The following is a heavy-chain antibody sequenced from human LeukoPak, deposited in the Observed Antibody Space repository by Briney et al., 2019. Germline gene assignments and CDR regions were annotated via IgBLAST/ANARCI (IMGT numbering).Heavy chain of an antibody. V-gene: IGHV3-23*01. CDR2: ISGSGGST. CDR3: AKEFSPRWLQLQSLGY. J-gene: IGHJ4*02. CDR1: GFTFSGFW. D-gene: IGHD5-24*01. Sequence: GGSLRLSCAASGFTFSGFWMYWVRQAPGKGLEWVSAISGSGGSTYYADSVKGRFTISRDNFKNTLYLQMNSLRAEDTAVYYCAKEFSPRWLQLQSLGYWGQGTLVTVSS.